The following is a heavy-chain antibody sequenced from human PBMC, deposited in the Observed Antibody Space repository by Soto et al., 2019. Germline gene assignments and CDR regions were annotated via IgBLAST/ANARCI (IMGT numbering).Heavy chain of an antibody. CDR1: GYTFTSYA. V-gene: IGHV1-3*01. D-gene: IGHD3-9*01. CDR2: INAGNGNT. Sequence: AASVKVSCKASGYTFTSYAMHWVRQAPGQRLEWMGWINAGNGNTKYSQKFQGRVTITRDTSASTAYMELSSLRSEDTAVYYCASSSRYYDILTGYYYYYGMDVWGQGTTVTVSS. J-gene: IGHJ6*02. CDR3: ASSSRYYDILTGYYYYYGMDV.